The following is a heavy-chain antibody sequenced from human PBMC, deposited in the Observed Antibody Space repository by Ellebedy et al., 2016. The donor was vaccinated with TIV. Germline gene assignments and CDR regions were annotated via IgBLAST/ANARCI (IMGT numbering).Heavy chain of an antibody. CDR1: GGSISGYY. D-gene: IGHD6-13*01. J-gene: IGHJ4*02. CDR3: ARQRGAISWFDY. CDR2: FHYSGET. V-gene: IGHV4-59*08. Sequence: MPSETLSLTCTVSGGSISGYYWSWIRQSPEKGLEWIGYFHYSGETDYNPSLKSRVTISLDTSKSQFSLRLTSLTAADTAVYYCARQRGAISWFDYWGRGTLVTVSS.